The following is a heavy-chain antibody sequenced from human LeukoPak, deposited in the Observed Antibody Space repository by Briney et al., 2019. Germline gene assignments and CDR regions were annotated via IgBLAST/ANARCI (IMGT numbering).Heavy chain of an antibody. V-gene: IGHV3-23*01. CDR3: AKDPGVASSGWAYYYYGMDV. J-gene: IGHJ6*02. D-gene: IGHD6-19*01. CDR2: ISGSGGST. CDR1: GFTFSSYA. Sequence: PGGSLRLSCAASGFTFSSYAMSWVRQAPGKGLEWVSAISGSGGSTYYADSVKGRFTISRDNSKNTLYLQMNSLRAEDTAVYYCAKDPGVASSGWAYYYYGMDVWGQGTTVTVSS.